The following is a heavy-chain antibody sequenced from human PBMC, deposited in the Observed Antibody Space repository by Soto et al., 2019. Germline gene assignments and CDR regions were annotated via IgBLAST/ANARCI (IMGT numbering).Heavy chain of an antibody. Sequence: EVQLLESGGGLVQPGGSLRLSCAASGFTFSFYAMSWVRQAPGKGLEWVSGISGSDDSTYYADSVEGRFTISRDNSKNTLYLQMNSLRADDTAVYYCAKAGQQLVPNWFDPWGQGTLVTVSS. D-gene: IGHD6-13*01. CDR1: GFTFSFYA. CDR2: ISGSDDST. J-gene: IGHJ5*02. V-gene: IGHV3-23*01. CDR3: AKAGQQLVPNWFDP.